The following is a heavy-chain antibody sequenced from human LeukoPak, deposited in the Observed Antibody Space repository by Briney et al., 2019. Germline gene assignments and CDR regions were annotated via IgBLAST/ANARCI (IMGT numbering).Heavy chain of an antibody. CDR1: GYTFTSYG. CDR3: AREATVTTYYFDY. D-gene: IGHD4-17*01. V-gene: IGHV1-69*04. CDR2: IIPILGIA. Sequence: ASVKVSCKASGYTFTSYGISWVRQAPGQGLEWMGRIIPILGIANYAQKFQGRVTITADKSTSTAYMELSSLRSEDTAVYYCAREATVTTYYFDYWGQGTLVTVSS. J-gene: IGHJ4*02.